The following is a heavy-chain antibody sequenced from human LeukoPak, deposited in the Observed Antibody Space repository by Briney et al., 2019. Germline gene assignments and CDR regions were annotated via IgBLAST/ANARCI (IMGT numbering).Heavy chain of an antibody. J-gene: IGHJ4*02. Sequence: GGSLKISCKGSGYSFTSYWIGWVRQMPGKGLEWMGIISPADSDTKYSPSFQGQVTISADKSISTAYLQWSSLKASDTAIYYCARLDHYYILTGFVGDFWGQGTLVTVSS. CDR2: ISPADSDT. CDR1: GYSFTSYW. CDR3: ARLDHYYILTGFVGDF. D-gene: IGHD3-9*01. V-gene: IGHV5-51*01.